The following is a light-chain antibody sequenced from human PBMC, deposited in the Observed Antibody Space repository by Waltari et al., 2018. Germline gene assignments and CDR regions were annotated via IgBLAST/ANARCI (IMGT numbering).Light chain of an antibody. J-gene: IGKJ4*01. CDR1: QTISTY. Sequence: IVVTQSPAALSLSPGERATLSCRASQTISTYLTWYQQKPGPAPRLLIYDASKRAPAIPVRFSGSGYGTDFTLTSNSLEPEDFAVYYCQQRFTWPPFTFGGGTKIEIK. V-gene: IGKV3-11*01. CDR3: QQRFTWPPFT. CDR2: DAS.